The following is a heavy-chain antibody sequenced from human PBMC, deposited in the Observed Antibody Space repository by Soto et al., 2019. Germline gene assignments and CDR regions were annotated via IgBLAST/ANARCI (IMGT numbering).Heavy chain of an antibody. CDR3: ARVNRGAFDH. CDR1: GGSIHDYY. CDR2: IFYTGST. V-gene: IGHV4-59*01. Sequence: QVQLQESGPGLVKPSQTLSLTCTVSGGSIHDYYWVWIRQPPGKGLEWIGSIFYTGSTDYNPSLKSRVPLSLATSKNQFSPNLSSVTAADTAVYYCARVNRGAFDHWGQGALVTVSS. J-gene: IGHJ4*02.